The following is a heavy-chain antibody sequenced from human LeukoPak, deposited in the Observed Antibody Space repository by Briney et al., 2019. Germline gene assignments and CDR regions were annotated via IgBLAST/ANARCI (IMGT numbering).Heavy chain of an antibody. D-gene: IGHD3-9*01. CDR1: GGSITSSPYY. CDR2: IYYSGST. CDR3: ARGYDILTGYYPLGLGD. V-gene: IGHV4-61*01. Sequence: SETLSLTCTVSGGSITSSPYYWSWIRQPPGKGLEWIGYIYYSGSTNYNPSLKSRVTISVDTSKNQFSLKLSSVTAADTAVYYCARGYDILTGYYPLGLGDWGQGTLVTVSS. J-gene: IGHJ4*02.